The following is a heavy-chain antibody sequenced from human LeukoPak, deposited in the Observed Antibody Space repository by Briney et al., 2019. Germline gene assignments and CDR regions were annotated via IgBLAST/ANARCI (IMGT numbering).Heavy chain of an antibody. V-gene: IGHV3-9*01. CDR3: AKDLRSFSPYCSGGSCSDWFDP. CDR1: GFTFDDYA. CDR2: ISWNSGST. J-gene: IGHJ5*02. Sequence: GGSLRLSCAASGFTFDDYAMHWVRQAPGKGLEWVSGISWNSGSTGYADSVKGRFTISRDNAKNSLYLQINSLRAEDTALYYCAKDLRSFSPYCSGGSCSDWFDPWGQGTLVTVSS. D-gene: IGHD2-15*01.